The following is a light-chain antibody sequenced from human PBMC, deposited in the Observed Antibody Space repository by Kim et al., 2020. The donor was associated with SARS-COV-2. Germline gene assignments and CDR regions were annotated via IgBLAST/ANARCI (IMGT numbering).Light chain of an antibody. CDR1: SLRSFY. Sequence: LGQTIMITCQGDSLRSFYASWYQQKPGQAPVLVIYGKNNRPSGIPDRFSGSSSGNTASLTITGAQAEDEADYYCNSRDSSGNHHVVFGGGTQLTVL. V-gene: IGLV3-19*01. CDR3: NSRDSSGNHHVV. CDR2: GKN. J-gene: IGLJ2*01.